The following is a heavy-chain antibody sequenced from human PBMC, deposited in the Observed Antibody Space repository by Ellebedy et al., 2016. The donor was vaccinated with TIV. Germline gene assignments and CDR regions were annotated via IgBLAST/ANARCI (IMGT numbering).Heavy chain of an antibody. Sequence: AASVKVSCKASGYTFASYGVNWVRQAPGQGLEWMGWINTNSGNPTYAQAFTGRIVFSLDTSVSTAYLQISSLRAEDSAVYYCARTGIWGNAFDIWGQGTMVTFSS. J-gene: IGHJ3*02. CDR1: GYTFASYG. D-gene: IGHD7-27*01. CDR2: INTNSGNP. V-gene: IGHV7-4-1*02. CDR3: ARTGIWGNAFDI.